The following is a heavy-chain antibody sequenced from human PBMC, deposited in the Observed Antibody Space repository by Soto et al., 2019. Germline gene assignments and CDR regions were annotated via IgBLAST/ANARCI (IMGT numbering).Heavy chain of an antibody. CDR3: ARTAGRPYNWFDP. D-gene: IGHD6-13*01. V-gene: IGHV4-31*03. Sequence: QVQLQESGPGLVKPSQTLSLTCPVSGGSISRGGYYWSWIRQHPGKGLEWIGFIYYSGNTYYNPSRKNRHTISVDTSKNQYSRKLSSVTDADTAVYYCARTAGRPYNWFDPWGQGTLVTVSS. CDR2: IYYSGNT. J-gene: IGHJ5*02. CDR1: GGSISRGGYY.